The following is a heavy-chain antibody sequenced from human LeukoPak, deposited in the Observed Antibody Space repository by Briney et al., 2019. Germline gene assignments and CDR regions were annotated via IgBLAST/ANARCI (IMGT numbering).Heavy chain of an antibody. CDR3: ARVLWGHWFDP. V-gene: IGHV1-69*05. Sequence: SLKVSCKASGGAFTSYAISWVRHAPGQGLEWMGGIIPIFGTAHYAQKFQGRVTITTVESTSTAYMELSSLRSEDTAVYYCARVLWGHWFDPWGQGTLVTVSS. CDR2: IIPIFGTA. J-gene: IGHJ5*02. CDR1: GGAFTSYA. D-gene: IGHD2-21*01.